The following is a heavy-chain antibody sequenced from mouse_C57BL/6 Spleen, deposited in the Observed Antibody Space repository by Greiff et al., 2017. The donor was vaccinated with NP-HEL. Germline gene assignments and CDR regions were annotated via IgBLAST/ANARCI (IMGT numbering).Heavy chain of an antibody. D-gene: IGHD1-1*01. CDR3: ARDYYGSSYWFDY. CDR1: GYTFTSYW. Sequence: QVQLQQPGAELVKPGASVKMSCKASGYTFTSYWITWVKQRPGQGLEWIGDFYPGRGSTNYNEKFKSKATLTVDTPSSTAYMQLSGLTSEDSAVYYWARDYYGSSYWFDYWGQGTTLTVSS. J-gene: IGHJ2*01. CDR2: FYPGRGST. V-gene: IGHV1-55*01.